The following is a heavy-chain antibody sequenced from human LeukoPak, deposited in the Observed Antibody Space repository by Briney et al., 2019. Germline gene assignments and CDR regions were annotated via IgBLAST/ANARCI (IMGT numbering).Heavy chain of an antibody. CDR3: AREEVATVVTPGAFDI. D-gene: IGHD4-23*01. CDR1: GGTFSSYA. Sequence: ASVTVSFKASGGTFSSYAISWVRQAPGQGLEWMGGIIPIFGTANYAQKFQGRVTITTDESTSTAYMELSSLRSEDTAVYYCAREEVATVVTPGAFDIWGQGTMVTVSS. J-gene: IGHJ3*02. V-gene: IGHV1-69*05. CDR2: IIPIFGTA.